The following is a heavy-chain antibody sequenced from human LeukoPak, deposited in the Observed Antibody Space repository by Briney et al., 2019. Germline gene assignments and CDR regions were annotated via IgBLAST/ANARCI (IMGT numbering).Heavy chain of an antibody. CDR1: GGSISSYY. V-gene: IGHV4-59*08. D-gene: IGHD6-19*01. CDR3: ARHTMGIAVAGPFYYYYGMDV. CDR2: IYYSGST. Sequence: SETLSLNCTVSGGSISSYYWSWIRQPPGKGLEWIGYIYYSGSTNYNPSLKSRVTISVDTSKNQFSLKLSSVTAADTAVYYCARHTMGIAVAGPFYYYYGMDVWGQGTTVTVSS. J-gene: IGHJ6*02.